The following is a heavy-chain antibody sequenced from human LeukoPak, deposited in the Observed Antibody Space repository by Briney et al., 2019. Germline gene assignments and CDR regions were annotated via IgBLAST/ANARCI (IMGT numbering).Heavy chain of an antibody. V-gene: IGHV3-7*03. CDR2: IKEDGSEK. J-gene: IGHJ5*02. Sequence: PGGSLRLSCAASGFTFTNHWMSWVRQVPGKGLEWVANIKEDGSEKYYVDSVKGRFTVSRDNVKNSLFLQMNSLRVDDTAVYYCAKSGSSVFWSWGQGTLVTVSS. CDR3: AKSGSSVFWS. D-gene: IGHD3-3*02. CDR1: GFTFTNHW.